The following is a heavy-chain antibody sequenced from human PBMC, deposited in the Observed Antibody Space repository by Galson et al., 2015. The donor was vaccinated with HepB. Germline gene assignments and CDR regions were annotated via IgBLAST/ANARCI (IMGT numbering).Heavy chain of an antibody. CDR2: ISGSGGDT. J-gene: IGHJ4*02. V-gene: IGHV3-23*01. CDR3: AKGVYGSGWPD. CDR1: GFTFRSFA. Sequence: SLRLSCAVSGFTFRSFAMNWVRQAPGKGLDWVSGISGSGGDTDYVDSVKGRFTISRDNSRNTLYLQMNSLRVEDTAVYYCAKGVYGSGWPDWGQGTLVTVSS. D-gene: IGHD6-19*01.